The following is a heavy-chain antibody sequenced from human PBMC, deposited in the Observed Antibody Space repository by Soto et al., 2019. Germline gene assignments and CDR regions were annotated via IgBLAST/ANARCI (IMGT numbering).Heavy chain of an antibody. CDR1: GDTFNFYS. J-gene: IGHJ4*02. V-gene: IGHV1-69*02. CDR3: ATSYGAGYRAFDY. CDR2: VNPILSLS. Sequence: QVQLVQSGAEVKRPGSSVKVSCKASGDTFNFYSINWVRQAPGLGLEWLGRVNPILSLSNYAQRFQGRVTVTXDXSTSTAYMILTSLKSEDTAIYYCATSYGAGYRAFDYWGQGALVTVSS. D-gene: IGHD3-10*01.